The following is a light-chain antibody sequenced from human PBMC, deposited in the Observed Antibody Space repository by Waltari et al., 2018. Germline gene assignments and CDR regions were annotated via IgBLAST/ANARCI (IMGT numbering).Light chain of an antibody. CDR2: AND. J-gene: IGLJ3*02. V-gene: IGLV1-40*01. Sequence: QSVLTQPPSVSAAPGQRVTISCTGGSSHIETHYFVHWYQQLPGTAPKLLISANDSRPSGVPDRFSGSKSGTSASLAITGLQAEDEADYYCQSYDSSLRAVVFGGGTKLTVL. CDR3: QSYDSSLRAVV. CDR1: SSHIETHYF.